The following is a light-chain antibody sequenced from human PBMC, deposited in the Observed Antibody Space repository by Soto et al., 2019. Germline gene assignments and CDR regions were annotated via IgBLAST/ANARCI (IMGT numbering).Light chain of an antibody. CDR2: DDN. CDR3: GSWDSSLSAYV. J-gene: IGLJ1*01. V-gene: IGLV1-51*01. CDR1: SSNIGGNS. Sequence: QSVMTQPPSVSAAPGQKVTISCSGSSSNIGGNSVSWYQQLPGTAPKLLIYDDNKRPSGIPDRFSGSKSGTSATLGITGVQAGDEPDYYCGSWDSSLSAYVFGTGTKLTVL.